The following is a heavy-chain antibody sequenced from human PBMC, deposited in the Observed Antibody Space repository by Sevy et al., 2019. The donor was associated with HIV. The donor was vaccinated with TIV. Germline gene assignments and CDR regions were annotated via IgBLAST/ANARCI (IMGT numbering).Heavy chain of an antibody. Sequence: GGSLRLSCAASGFTFSTYWMTWVRQAPGTGLEWVANIKYDGSEKYYVDSAKGRFTISRDNANNSLYLQMNSLRAEDTAVYYCARDLAHGSEDYGDYYFDFWGQGTLVTVSS. J-gene: IGHJ4*02. D-gene: IGHD4-17*01. CDR3: ARDLAHGSEDYGDYYFDF. V-gene: IGHV3-7*01. CDR2: IKYDGSEK. CDR1: GFTFSTYW.